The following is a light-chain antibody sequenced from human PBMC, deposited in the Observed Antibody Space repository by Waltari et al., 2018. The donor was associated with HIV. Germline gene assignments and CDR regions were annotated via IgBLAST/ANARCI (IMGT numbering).Light chain of an antibody. Sequence: QSVLTQPPSVSGAPAPRVTIPCTGNHSNIGEGNDVHWYQQLPGTAPKVVIYLHTLRPSGIPDRFSGSKSDTSASLAITGLQAEDEADYYCQSYDSSLSASVFGGGTKLTVL. CDR1: HSNIGEGND. V-gene: IGLV1-40*01. CDR3: QSYDSSLSASV. J-gene: IGLJ2*01. CDR2: LHT.